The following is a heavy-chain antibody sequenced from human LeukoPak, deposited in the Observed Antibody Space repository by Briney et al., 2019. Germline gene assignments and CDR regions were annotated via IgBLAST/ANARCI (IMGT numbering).Heavy chain of an antibody. J-gene: IGHJ4*02. D-gene: IGHD6-6*01. CDR2: IYYSGST. CDR1: GGSISSYY. Sequence: SETLSLTCTVSGGSISSYYWSWIRQPPGKGLEWIGYIYYSGSTNYNPSLKSRVTISVDTSKNQFSLKLSPVTAADTAVYYCARAQLGNFDYWGQGTLVTVSS. CDR3: ARAQLGNFDY. V-gene: IGHV4-59*01.